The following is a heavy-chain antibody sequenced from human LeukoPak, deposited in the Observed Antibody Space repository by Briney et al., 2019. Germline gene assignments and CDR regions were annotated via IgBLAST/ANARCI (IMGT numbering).Heavy chain of an antibody. CDR3: ARDSAVYCSGGSCYSPHFDY. D-gene: IGHD2-15*01. CDR1: GFTFSSYE. J-gene: IGHJ4*02. V-gene: IGHV3-48*03. Sequence: GGSLRLSCAASGFTFSSYEMNWVRQAPGKGLEWVSYISSSGSTIYYADPVKGRFTISRDNAKNSLYLQMNSLRAEDTAVYYCARDSAVYCSGGSCYSPHFDYWGQGTLVTVSS. CDR2: ISSSGSTI.